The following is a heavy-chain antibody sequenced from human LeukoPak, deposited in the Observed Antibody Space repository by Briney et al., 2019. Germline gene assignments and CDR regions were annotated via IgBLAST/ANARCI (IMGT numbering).Heavy chain of an antibody. CDR1: GGSFSSHY. V-gene: IGHV4-34*01. D-gene: IGHD6-19*01. CDR3: ARGLRQGSAWSWGRKEKSYQYMDV. CDR2: INPRGST. Sequence: SETLSLTCGVSGGSFSSHYWTWIRQPPGKGLEWIGEINPRGSTNYNPSLESRVTVSADTSRNQLSLSLTPVTAADSAVYFCARGLRQGSAWSWGRKEKSYQYMDVWGTGTTVIVSS. J-gene: IGHJ6*04.